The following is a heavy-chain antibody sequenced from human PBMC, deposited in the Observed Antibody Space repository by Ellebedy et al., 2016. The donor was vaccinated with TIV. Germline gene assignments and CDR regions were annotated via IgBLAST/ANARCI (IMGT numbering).Heavy chain of an antibody. Sequence: ASVKVSXXASGYTFTSHIIHWVRQAPGQWLEWLGWINAGNGDTKYSQKFQGRVTITRDTSASTAYMELSSLRSEDTAVYYCARSYFGPGGITIFGVVIIPAFDIWGQGTMVTVSS. V-gene: IGHV1-3*01. CDR3: ARSYFGPGGITIFGVVIIPAFDI. CDR1: GYTFTSHI. CDR2: INAGNGDT. J-gene: IGHJ3*02. D-gene: IGHD3-3*01.